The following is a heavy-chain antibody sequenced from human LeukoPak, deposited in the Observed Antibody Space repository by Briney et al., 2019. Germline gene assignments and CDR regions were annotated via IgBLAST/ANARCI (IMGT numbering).Heavy chain of an antibody. D-gene: IGHD6-13*01. Sequence: ASVKVSCKASGYTFTSYDINWVRQATGQGLEWMGWMNPNSGNTGYAQKFQGRVTMTEDTSTDTAYMELSSLRSEDTAVYYCATGYSSSLEYFQHWGQGTLVTVSS. CDR2: MNPNSGNT. CDR3: ATGYSSSLEYFQH. J-gene: IGHJ1*01. CDR1: GYTFTSYD. V-gene: IGHV1-8*01.